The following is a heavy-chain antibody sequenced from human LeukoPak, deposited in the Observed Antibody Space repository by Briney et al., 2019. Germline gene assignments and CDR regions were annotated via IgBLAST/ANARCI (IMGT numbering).Heavy chain of an antibody. CDR1: DYSFTSYG. Sequence: ASVKVSCKASDYSFTSYGISWVRQAPGQGLEWMGWISVYTGNTNYAQKLQDRVTLTTDTSTSTAYMELRSLRSDDTAVYYCARDGPPYSSPSNYMDVWGKGTTVTVSS. J-gene: IGHJ6*03. CDR3: ARDGPPYSSPSNYMDV. CDR2: ISVYTGNT. V-gene: IGHV1-18*01. D-gene: IGHD6-6*01.